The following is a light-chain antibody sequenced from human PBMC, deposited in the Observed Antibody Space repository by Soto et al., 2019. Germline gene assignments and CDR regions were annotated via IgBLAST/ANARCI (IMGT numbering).Light chain of an antibody. V-gene: IGKV1-9*01. Sequence: IQLTQSPPSLSASVGDRFAMTCRASQGVSSSLAWYHQQPGKAPKLLIYAATTLQSGVPSRFSGSGSGADFTLTISNLQPEDFATYYCQQLHGYPITFGQGTRLEIK. J-gene: IGKJ5*01. CDR2: AAT. CDR1: QGVSSS. CDR3: QQLHGYPIT.